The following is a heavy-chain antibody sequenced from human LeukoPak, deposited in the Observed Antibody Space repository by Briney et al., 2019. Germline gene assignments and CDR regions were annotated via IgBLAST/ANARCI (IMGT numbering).Heavy chain of an antibody. J-gene: IGHJ2*01. Sequence: SETLSLTCTVSGGSISSYYWSWIRQPPGKGLEWIGYIYYSRSTNYNPSLKSRVTISVDTSKNQFSLKLSSVTAADTAVYYCARGGWLQPFYWYFDLWGRGTLVTVSS. CDR3: ARGGWLQPFYWYFDL. CDR1: GGSISSYY. D-gene: IGHD5-24*01. V-gene: IGHV4-59*01. CDR2: IYYSRST.